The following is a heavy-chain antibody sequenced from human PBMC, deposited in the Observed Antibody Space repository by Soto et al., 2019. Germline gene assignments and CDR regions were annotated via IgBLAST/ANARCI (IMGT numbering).Heavy chain of an antibody. CDR2: ISAYNGNT. V-gene: IGHV1-18*01. Sequence: QVQLVQSGAEVKKPGASVKVSCKASGYTFTSYGISWVRQAPGQGLEWMGWISAYNGNTNYAQKLQGRVTMTTDTXXSXAXXELRSLRSDDTAVYYCARDPCSGGSCYPIYYGMDVWGQGTTVTVSS. CDR3: ARDPCSGGSCYPIYYGMDV. J-gene: IGHJ6*02. CDR1: GYTFTSYG. D-gene: IGHD2-15*01.